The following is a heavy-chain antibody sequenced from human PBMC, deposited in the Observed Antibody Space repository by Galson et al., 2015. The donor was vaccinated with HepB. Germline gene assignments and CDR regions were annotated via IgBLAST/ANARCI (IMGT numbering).Heavy chain of an antibody. D-gene: IGHD3-3*01. Sequence: QSGAEVKKPGESLRISCKGSGYSFTSYWISWVRQMPGKGLEWMGRIDPSDSYTNYSPSFQGHVTISADKSISTAYLQWSSLKASDTAMYYCAWQSGFDFWSGYSPYWGQGTLVTVSS. J-gene: IGHJ4*02. CDR1: GYSFTSYW. CDR2: IDPSDSYT. V-gene: IGHV5-10-1*01. CDR3: AWQSGFDFWSGYSPY.